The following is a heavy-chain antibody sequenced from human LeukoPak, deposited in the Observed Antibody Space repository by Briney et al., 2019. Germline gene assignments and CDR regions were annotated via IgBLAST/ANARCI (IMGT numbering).Heavy chain of an antibody. D-gene: IGHD4-17*01. CDR3: ARDRDYGDYGDYFDY. CDR2: IYTSGST. J-gene: IGHJ4*02. CDR1: GGSISSYY. Sequence: PSETLSLTCTVSGGSISSYYWSWIRQPAGKGLEWIGRIYTSGSTNYHPSLKSRVTMSVDTSKNQFSLKLSSVTAADTAVYYCARDRDYGDYGDYFDYWGQGTLVTVSS. V-gene: IGHV4-4*07.